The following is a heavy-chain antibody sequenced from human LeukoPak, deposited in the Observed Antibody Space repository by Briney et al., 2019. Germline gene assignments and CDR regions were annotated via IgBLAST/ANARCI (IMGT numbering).Heavy chain of an antibody. CDR1: GYTFTGYY. Sequence: ASVKVSCKASGYTFTGYYMHWVRQAPGQGLEWMGWINANSGGTNYAQKFQGRVTMTRDTSTSTAYMELSRLRSDDTAVYYCARDLIVVVPAATEGGYYYGMAVWGQGTTVTVSS. D-gene: IGHD2-2*01. J-gene: IGHJ6*02. V-gene: IGHV1-2*02. CDR2: INANSGGT. CDR3: ARDLIVVVPAATEGGYYYGMAV.